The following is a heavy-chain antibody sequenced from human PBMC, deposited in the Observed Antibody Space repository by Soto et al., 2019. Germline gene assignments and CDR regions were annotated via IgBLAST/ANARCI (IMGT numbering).Heavy chain of an antibody. J-gene: IGHJ5*02. CDR1: GGSVSSRSHF. V-gene: IGHV4-61*01. D-gene: IGHD5-12*01. Sequence: QVQLQESGPGVVKPSDTLSVTCTVSGGSVSSRSHFWSWIRQPPGGGLQWIGYIYYTGNTNYSPSLNSRATLSVDTYRNQFSLRLTSVTAADTAIYYCARYDAESGSNKIDPWGQGTLVTVSS. CDR2: IYYTGNT. CDR3: ARYDAESGSNKIDP.